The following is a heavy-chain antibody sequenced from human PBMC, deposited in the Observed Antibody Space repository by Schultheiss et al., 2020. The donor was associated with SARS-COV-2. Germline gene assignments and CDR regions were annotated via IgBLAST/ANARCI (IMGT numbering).Heavy chain of an antibody. CDR3: ARGTPWLQSLGHYYYGMDV. D-gene: IGHD4-11*01. V-gene: IGHV4-4*07. CDR2: IYTSGST. Sequence: SETLSLTCTVSGGSISSYYWSWIRQPAGKGLEWIGRIYTSGSTNYNPSLKSRVTMSVDTSKNQFSLKLSSVTAADTAVYYCARGTPWLQSLGHYYYGMDVWGQGTTVTVSS. CDR1: GGSISSYY. J-gene: IGHJ6*02.